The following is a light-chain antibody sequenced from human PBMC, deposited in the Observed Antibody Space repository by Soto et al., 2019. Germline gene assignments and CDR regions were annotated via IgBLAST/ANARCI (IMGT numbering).Light chain of an antibody. J-gene: IGKJ5*01. Sequence: EIVLTQSPGTLSLSPGERATLSCRASQSISSNYLAWYQQKPGQAPRLLIYGASSRAPGVPDRFSGSGSGTTSTLTISRLEPEDFAVYYCQRYGRSPPITFGQGHDWRL. V-gene: IGKV3-20*01. CDR3: QRYGRSPPIT. CDR2: GAS. CDR1: QSISSNY.